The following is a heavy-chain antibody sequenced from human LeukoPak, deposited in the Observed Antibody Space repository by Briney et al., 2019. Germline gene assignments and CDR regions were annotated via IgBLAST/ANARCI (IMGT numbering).Heavy chain of an antibody. V-gene: IGHV4-59*01. CDR2: IYYSGST. CDR3: ASTPTNYYGSGSYLDY. CDR1: GGSISSYY. Sequence: PSETLSLTCTVSGGSISSYYWSWIRQPPGKGLEWIGYIYYSGSTNYNPSLKSRVTISVDTSKNQFSLKLSSVTAADTAVYYCASTPTNYYGSGSYLDYWGQGTLVTVSS. J-gene: IGHJ4*02. D-gene: IGHD3-10*01.